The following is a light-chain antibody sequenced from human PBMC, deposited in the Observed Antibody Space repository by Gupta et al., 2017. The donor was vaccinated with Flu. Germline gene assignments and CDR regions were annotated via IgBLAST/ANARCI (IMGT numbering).Light chain of an antibody. CDR3: QQRSNPCT. J-gene: IGKJ2*02. CDR1: QSVKNY. V-gene: IGKV3-11*01. Sequence: EIVLTQSPATLSLSPGERATLSCRASQSVKNYLAWYQQKPGQAPRLLIYDASNRATGIPDRFSGSGSGTDFTLTSSRREPEDFAIYYGQQRSNPCTFGQGTKLE. CDR2: DAS.